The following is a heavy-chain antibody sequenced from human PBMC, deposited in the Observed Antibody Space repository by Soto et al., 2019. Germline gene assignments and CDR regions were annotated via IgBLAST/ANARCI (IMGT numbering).Heavy chain of an antibody. D-gene: IGHD6-13*01. V-gene: IGHV1-69*01. CDR2: IIPIFGTA. J-gene: IGHJ5*02. Sequence: QVQLVQSGAEVKKPGSSVKVSCKASGGTFSSYAISWVRQAPGQGLEWMGGIIPIFGTANYAQKFQGRATITADESTSTAYMELSSLRSEDTAVYYCAREAFSSSWSNWFDPWGQGTLVTVSS. CDR1: GGTFSSYA. CDR3: AREAFSSSWSNWFDP.